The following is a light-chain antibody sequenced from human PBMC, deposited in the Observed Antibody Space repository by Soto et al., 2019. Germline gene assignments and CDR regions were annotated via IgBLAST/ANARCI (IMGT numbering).Light chain of an antibody. J-gene: IGKJ5*01. CDR3: QQRDNWPPIT. CDR2: ETS. CDR1: QSVSKY. Sequence: EIVLTQSPATLSLSPGERATLSCRASQSVSKYLSWYQQKPGQAPRLLIYETSNRAAGIPARFSGSGSGTDFTLTISSLEPEDFAVYYCQQRDNWPPITFGQGTRLEIK. V-gene: IGKV3-11*01.